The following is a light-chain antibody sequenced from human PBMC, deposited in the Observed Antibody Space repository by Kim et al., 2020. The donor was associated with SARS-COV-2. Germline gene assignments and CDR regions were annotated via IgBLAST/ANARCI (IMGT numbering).Light chain of an antibody. V-gene: IGKV3-11*01. CDR2: DAS. Sequence: EIVLTQSPATLSLSPGERATLSCRASQSIGDWIAWYQQKSVQAPRLLIYDASNRATGIPARFSGSGSGTDFTLTISSLEPEDFAVYYCQQRRTWPLTFGGGTKVDIK. CDR1: QSIGDW. CDR3: QQRRTWPLT. J-gene: IGKJ4*01.